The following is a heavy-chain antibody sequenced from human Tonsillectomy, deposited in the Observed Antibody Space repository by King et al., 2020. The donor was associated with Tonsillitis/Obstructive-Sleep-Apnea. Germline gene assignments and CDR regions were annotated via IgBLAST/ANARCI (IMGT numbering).Heavy chain of an antibody. J-gene: IGHJ4*02. CDR2: INHSGST. CDR1: GGSFSGYY. Sequence: VQLQQWGAGLLKPSETLSLTCAVSGGSFSGYYWSWIRQPPGKGLEWMGEINHSGSTNYNPSLQSRVTISVDTSKNQFSLTLSSVTAAATAVYYCAGGGYSGSDYFDYWGQGTLVTVSS. D-gene: IGHD1-26*01. CDR3: AGGGYSGSDYFDY. V-gene: IGHV4-34*01.